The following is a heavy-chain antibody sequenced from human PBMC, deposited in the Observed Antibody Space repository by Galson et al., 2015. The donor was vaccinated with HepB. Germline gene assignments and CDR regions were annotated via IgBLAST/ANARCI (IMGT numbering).Heavy chain of an antibody. CDR3: AKVGPTAGYYYYYMDV. V-gene: IGHV3-23*01. CDR1: GFTFSSYA. Sequence: SLRLSCAASGFTFSSYAMSWVRQAPGKGLEWVSAISGSGGSTYYADSVKGRFTISRDNSKNTLYLQMNSLRAEDTAVYYCAKVGPTAGYYYYYMDVWGKGTTVTVSS. CDR2: ISGSGGST. J-gene: IGHJ6*03. D-gene: IGHD3-10*01.